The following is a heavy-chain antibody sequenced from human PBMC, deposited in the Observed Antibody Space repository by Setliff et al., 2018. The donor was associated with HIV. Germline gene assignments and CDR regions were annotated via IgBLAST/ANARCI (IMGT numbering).Heavy chain of an antibody. CDR1: GGSITSFY. V-gene: IGHV4-4*07. D-gene: IGHD1-1*01. J-gene: IGHJ3*01. CDR2: IYTSGST. Sequence: SETLSLTCTVSGGSITSFYWNWIRQPAGRGLEWIGRIYTSGSTNYCPSLKSRVSMSVDTSRNRLSLRLTSVTAADTAVYFCARTTILQESFDLWGQGTMVTVSS. CDR3: ARTTILQESFDL.